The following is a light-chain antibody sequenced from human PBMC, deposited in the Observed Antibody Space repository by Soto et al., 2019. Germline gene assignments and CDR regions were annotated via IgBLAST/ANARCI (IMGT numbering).Light chain of an antibody. J-gene: IGLJ1*01. CDR1: SGRSTYI. CDR3: SSYAGSNNFV. Sequence: QPVLTQSSSASASLGSSVNLTCTLSSGRSTYIIAWHQQQPGKAPRYLMKLEGSGNYNKGSGVPDRFSGSSSGPDRYLSISNLQSEDEADYYCSSYAGSNNFVFGTGTKVTVL. CDR2: LEGSGNY. V-gene: IGLV4-60*03.